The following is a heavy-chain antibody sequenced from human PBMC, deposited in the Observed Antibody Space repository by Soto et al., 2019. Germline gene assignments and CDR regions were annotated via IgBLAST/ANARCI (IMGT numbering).Heavy chain of an antibody. CDR3: ARDRTGAAYFVY. CDR1: GFTVTNYY. CDR2: INPAGDTT. D-gene: IGHD1-26*01. J-gene: IGHJ4*02. Sequence: QVQLVQSGAEVKKPGTSVKVSCKASGFTVTNYYMHWLRLAPGQGPEWMGLINPAGDTTSFAPKFRGRVTVTRHTSTSTIYMEMRGLRSDDTAFYYCARDRTGAAYFVYWGQGTPVTVS. V-gene: IGHV1-46*03.